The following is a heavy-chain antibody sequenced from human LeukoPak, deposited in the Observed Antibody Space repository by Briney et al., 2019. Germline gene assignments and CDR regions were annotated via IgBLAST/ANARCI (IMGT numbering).Heavy chain of an antibody. D-gene: IGHD5-18*01. V-gene: IGHV4-39*01. Sequence: SETLSLTCTVSGGSISGSSGCWGCIRQPPGEGLGWIWSIYFSKNTYYNPYLKSRVTISADTSKNQFSMTLGSVSGTDTAVYDCVSPRGFSYGYFDYWGQGTLVTVSS. CDR3: VSPRGFSYGYFDY. CDR2: IYFSKNT. J-gene: IGHJ4*02. CDR1: GGSISGSSGC.